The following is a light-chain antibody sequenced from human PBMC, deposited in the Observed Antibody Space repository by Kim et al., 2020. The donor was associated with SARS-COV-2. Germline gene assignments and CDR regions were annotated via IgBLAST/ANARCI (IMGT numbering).Light chain of an antibody. CDR2: YVS. CDR1: NIGSKS. CDR3: QVWDSSSDRPV. J-gene: IGLJ3*02. Sequence: APGKTAGITCGGNNIGSKSVHWYQQRPGQATVLVIYYVSDRPSGIPERFSGSNAGNTATLTISRVEAGDEADYYCQVWDSSSDRPVFGGGTQLTVL. V-gene: IGLV3-21*04.